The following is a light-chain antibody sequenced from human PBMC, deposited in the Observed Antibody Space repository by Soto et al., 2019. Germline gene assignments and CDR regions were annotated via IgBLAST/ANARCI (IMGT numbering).Light chain of an antibody. CDR2: GNS. Sequence: QSVLTQPPSVSGAPGQRATISCTGSSSNIGAGYDVHWYQQLPGTAPKLLIYGNSNRPSGVPDRFSGSKSGTSASLAITGLQAEDEADYYCQSYDSSLSGCFGTGTKVTVL. CDR3: QSYDSSLSGC. J-gene: IGLJ1*01. V-gene: IGLV1-40*01. CDR1: SSNIGAGYD.